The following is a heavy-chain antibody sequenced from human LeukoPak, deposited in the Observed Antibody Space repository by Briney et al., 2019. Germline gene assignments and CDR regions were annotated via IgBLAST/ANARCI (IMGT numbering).Heavy chain of an antibody. CDR3: ARDNPDIVVVVAEEGY. Sequence: GGSLRLSCAGSGFIFSSYSLNWVRQAPGKGLEWVSYISSTSSTKYYADSVKGRFTISRDNAKNSLYLQMNSLRAEDTAVYYCARDNPDIVVVVAEEGYWGQGTLVTVSS. J-gene: IGHJ4*02. D-gene: IGHD2-15*01. CDR2: ISSTSSTK. V-gene: IGHV3-48*04. CDR1: GFIFSSYS.